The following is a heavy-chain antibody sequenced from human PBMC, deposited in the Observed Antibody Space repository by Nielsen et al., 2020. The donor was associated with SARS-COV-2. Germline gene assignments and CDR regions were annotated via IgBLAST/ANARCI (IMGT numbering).Heavy chain of an antibody. CDR2: IWYDGSNK. V-gene: IGHV3-33*08. CDR1: GGSISSGGYY. J-gene: IGHJ4*02. D-gene: IGHD1-26*01. CDR3: ARGSEWELAD. Sequence: LSLTCTVSGGSISSGGYYWSWIRQAPGKGLEWVAVIWYDGSNKYYADSVKGRFTISRDNSKNTLYLQMNSLRAEDTAVYYCARGSEWELADWGQGTLVTVSS.